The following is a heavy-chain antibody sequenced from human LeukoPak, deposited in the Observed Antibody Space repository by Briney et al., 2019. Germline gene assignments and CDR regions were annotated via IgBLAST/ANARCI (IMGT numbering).Heavy chain of an antibody. CDR3: AKGYYYDSSGYYGTDAFDI. V-gene: IGHV3-74*01. CDR1: GFTFRRYW. J-gene: IGHJ3*02. D-gene: IGHD3-22*01. Sequence: PGGSLRLSCAASGFTFRRYWMHWVRQAPGKGLVWVSRINSDGSSTNYADSVKGRFTISRDNAKNTLYVQMNSLRAEDTAVYYCAKGYYYDSSGYYGTDAFDIWGQGTMVTVSS. CDR2: INSDGSST.